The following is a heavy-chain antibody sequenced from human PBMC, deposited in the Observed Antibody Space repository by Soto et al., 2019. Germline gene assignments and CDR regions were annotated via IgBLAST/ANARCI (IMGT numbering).Heavy chain of an antibody. Sequence: QVQLVQSGAEVKKPGASVKVSCKASGYTFTSYAISWVRQAPGQGLEWMGWISAYNGNTNYAQKLQGRVTMTTDTDTSRVYMERRSLRSVDTAVYCCARDSPPVDYWGQGTLVTVSS. V-gene: IGHV1-18*01. CDR2: ISAYNGNT. J-gene: IGHJ4*02. CDR3: ARDSPPVDY. CDR1: GYTFTSYA.